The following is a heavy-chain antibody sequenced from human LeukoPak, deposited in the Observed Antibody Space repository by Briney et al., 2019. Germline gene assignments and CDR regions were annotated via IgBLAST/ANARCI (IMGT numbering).Heavy chain of an antibody. J-gene: IGHJ3*02. Sequence: GGSLKLTCSASGFNLSSYWLHWLRQAPGKGLVWVSRITSDGSVTIYGDGSGTTYADSVKGRFTISRDNSKNTLYLQMNSLRAEDTALDYCSLYCSGGDCYSTGGAFDIWGQGTMVTVSS. D-gene: IGHD2-21*02. CDR1: GFNLSSYW. CDR3: SLYCSGGDCYSTGGAFDI. CDR2: ITSDGSVTIYGDGSGT. V-gene: IGHV3-74*01.